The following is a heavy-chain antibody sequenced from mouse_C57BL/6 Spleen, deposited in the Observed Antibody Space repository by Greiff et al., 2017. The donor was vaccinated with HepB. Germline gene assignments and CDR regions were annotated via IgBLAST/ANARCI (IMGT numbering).Heavy chain of an antibody. V-gene: IGHV5-9-1*02. CDR3: TSHYDPFAY. D-gene: IGHD2-4*01. CDR2: ISSGGDYI. J-gene: IGHJ3*01. Sequence: EVQRVESGEGLVKPGGSLKLSCAASGFTFSSYAMSWVRQTPEKRLEWVAYISSGGDYIYYADTVKGRFTISRDNARNTLYLQMSSMKSEDTAMYYCTSHYDPFAYWGQGTLVTVSA. CDR1: GFTFSSYA.